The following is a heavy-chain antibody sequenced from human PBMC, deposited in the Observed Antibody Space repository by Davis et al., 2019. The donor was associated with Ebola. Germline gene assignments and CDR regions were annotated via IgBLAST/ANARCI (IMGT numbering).Heavy chain of an antibody. CDR2: INHSGRT. J-gene: IGHJ6*02. D-gene: IGHD6-25*01. CDR3: ARGGGYGGYGMDV. CDR1: GFAFSNAW. Sequence: ESLKISCAVPGFAFSNAWMNWIRQPPGKGLEWIGEINHSGRTNYNPSLKSRVTMSVDTSKNQFSLRVRSVTAADTAVYYCARGGGYGGYGMDVWGQGTTVTVSS. V-gene: IGHV4-34*01.